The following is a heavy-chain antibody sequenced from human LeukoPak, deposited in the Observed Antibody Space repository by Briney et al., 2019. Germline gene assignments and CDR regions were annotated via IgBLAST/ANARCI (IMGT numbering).Heavy chain of an antibody. Sequence: SETLSLTCTVSGGSISSGGYSWGWIRQPPEKDLEWIGFIYHSGNTYYNPSLKSRVTISVDRSKNQFSLKLTSVTAADTAVYYCARGGDSSGFYYYFDYWGQGTLVTVSS. J-gene: IGHJ4*02. D-gene: IGHD3-22*01. CDR2: IYHSGNT. V-gene: IGHV4-30-2*01. CDR1: GGSISSGGYS. CDR3: ARGGDSSGFYYYFDY.